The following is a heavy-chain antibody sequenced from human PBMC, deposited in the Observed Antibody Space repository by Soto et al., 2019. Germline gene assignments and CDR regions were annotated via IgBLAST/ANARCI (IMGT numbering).Heavy chain of an antibody. J-gene: IGHJ4*02. CDR2: IIPICGTA. Sequence: QVQLVQSGAEVKKPGSSVKVSCKASVGTFSSYAISWVRQAPGQGLEWMGGIIPICGTANYAQKFQCRVTITADESTSTAYMELRSLRSEDTAVYYCARSDRRGYPLDYWGQGTLVTVTS. CDR3: ARSDRRGYPLDY. V-gene: IGHV1-69*01. CDR1: VGTFSSYA. D-gene: IGHD3-22*01.